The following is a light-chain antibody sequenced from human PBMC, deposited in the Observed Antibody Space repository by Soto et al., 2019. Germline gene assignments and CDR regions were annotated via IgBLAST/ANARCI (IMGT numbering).Light chain of an antibody. CDR3: SSFTGSDNP. J-gene: IGLJ2*01. CDR2: EVS. Sequence: QSVLTQPRSVSGPPGQSVSISCSGTSSDVGTYNYVSWYQQYPGKAPKLIIYEVSQRPSGVPDRFSGSKSGNTASLTVSGLQLEDEADYYCSSFTGSDNPFGGGTKLTVL. V-gene: IGLV2-8*01. CDR1: SSDVGTYNY.